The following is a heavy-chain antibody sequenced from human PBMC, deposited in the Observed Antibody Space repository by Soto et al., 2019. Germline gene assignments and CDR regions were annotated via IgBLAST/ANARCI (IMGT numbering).Heavy chain of an antibody. V-gene: IGHV3-23*01. CDR1: GFDFYLYT. CDR3: AKDKQPDGIWDIDW. D-gene: IGHD1-1*01. J-gene: IGHJ4*02. CDR2: IYGNGAET. Sequence: EVHLLESGGDLVRPGGSLRLSCVASGFDFYLYTMNWVRQAPGKGREWVSGIYGNGAETFHADSVKGRFTISRDNTRNTVYLQMNSLRDEDTAVYYCAKDKQPDGIWDIDWLGQGTRVTVS.